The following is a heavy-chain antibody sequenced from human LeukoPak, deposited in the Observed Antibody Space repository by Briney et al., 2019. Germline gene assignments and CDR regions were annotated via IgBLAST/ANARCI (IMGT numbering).Heavy chain of an antibody. J-gene: IGHJ4*02. CDR1: GDSISGDYS. CDR3: ARVGYYFYSSGSYLGGFDY. CDR2: IYHSGST. Sequence: SETLSLTCTVSGDSISGDYSWNWIRQPPGNGLEWIGYIYHSGSTYYSPSLESRVTMSLDRSKNQFSLKLSSVTAADTAIYYCARVGYYFYSSGSYLGGFDYWGQGALVTVSS. V-gene: IGHV4-30-2*01. D-gene: IGHD3-10*01.